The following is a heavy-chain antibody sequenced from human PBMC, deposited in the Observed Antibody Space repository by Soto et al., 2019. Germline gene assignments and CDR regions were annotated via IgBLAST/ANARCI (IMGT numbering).Heavy chain of an antibody. V-gene: IGHV1-18*01. CDR3: ARDFDSSGYYYRGNDY. CDR2: ISAYNGYT. J-gene: IGHJ4*02. CDR1: CYSFTSYG. D-gene: IGHD3-22*01. Sequence: GASVKVSCKASCYSFTSYGISWVRQAPGQGLEWMGWISAYNGYTNYAQKLQGRVTMTTDTSTSTAYMELGSLRSDDTAVYYCARDFDSSGYYYRGNDYWGQGTQVTVSS.